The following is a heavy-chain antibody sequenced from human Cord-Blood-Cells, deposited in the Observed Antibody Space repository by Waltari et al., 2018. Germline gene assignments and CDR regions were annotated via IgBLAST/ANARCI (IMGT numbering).Heavy chain of an antibody. D-gene: IGHD6-6*01. CDR3: ARDGSDREYSSSLDAFDI. J-gene: IGHJ3*02. CDR1: GYTFTGYY. Sequence: QVQLVQSGAEVKKPGASVKVSCKASGYTFTGYYMHWVRQAPGQGLEWMGWINPNSGGTNYAQKFQGRVTMTRDTSISTAYMELSRLRSDDTAVYYCARDGSDREYSSSLDAFDIWGQGTMVTVSS. CDR2: INPNSGGT. V-gene: IGHV1-2*02.